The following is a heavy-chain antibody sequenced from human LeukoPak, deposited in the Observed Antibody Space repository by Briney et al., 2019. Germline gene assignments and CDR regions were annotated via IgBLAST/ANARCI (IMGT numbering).Heavy chain of an antibody. D-gene: IGHD1-14*01. CDR1: GGSISSSSYY. CDR3: ARDPHTRPPPNPIIEEDY. V-gene: IGHV4-39*07. J-gene: IGHJ4*02. Sequence: PSETLSLTCTVSGGSISSSSYYWGWVRQPPGKGLEWIGSIYYSGSTYYNPSLKSRVTISVDTSKNQFSLKLSSVTAADTAVYYCARDPHTRPPPNPIIEEDYWGQGTLVTVSS. CDR2: IYYSGST.